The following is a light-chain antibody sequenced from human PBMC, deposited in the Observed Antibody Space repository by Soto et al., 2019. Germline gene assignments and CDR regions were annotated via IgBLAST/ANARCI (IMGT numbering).Light chain of an antibody. Sequence: EIVMTQSPATLSVSPGERATLSCRASQSIRTSLAWYQQKPGQAPRLVIFDASNRATGIPARFSGSGSGTDFTLTISSLEPEDFAVYYCQQRSNWPPSLTFGGGTKVDIK. CDR3: QQRSNWPPSLT. CDR2: DAS. V-gene: IGKV3-11*01. J-gene: IGKJ4*01. CDR1: QSIRTS.